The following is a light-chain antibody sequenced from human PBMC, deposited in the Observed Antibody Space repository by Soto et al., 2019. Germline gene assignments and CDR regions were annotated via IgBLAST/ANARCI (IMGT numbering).Light chain of an antibody. Sequence: QSALTQPASVSGSPGQSITISCTGTSSDVGAYNYVSWYQHPPDKAPKLLIYDVTNRPSGVSNRFSGSKSDNTASLTISGLQAEDEADYYCCSYTSDTLVFGGGTKVTVL. J-gene: IGLJ2*01. CDR3: CSYTSDTLV. CDR2: DVT. CDR1: SSDVGAYNY. V-gene: IGLV2-14*01.